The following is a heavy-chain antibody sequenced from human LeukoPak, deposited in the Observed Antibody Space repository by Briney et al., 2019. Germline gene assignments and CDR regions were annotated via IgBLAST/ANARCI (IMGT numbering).Heavy chain of an antibody. CDR2: MSSGSSYI. V-gene: IGHV3-11*06. D-gene: IGHD3-3*01. CDR1: GFTFSDYY. J-gene: IGHJ4*02. CDR3: ARDRPTGASRVFVVQ. Sequence: PGGSLRLSCAASGFTFSDYYMSWIRQAPGKGLEWISSMSSGSSYIYYADSVRGRFTIARDNTKNSLFLVMNNLRTEDTAIYYCARDRPTGASRVFVVQWGQGTQVTVSS.